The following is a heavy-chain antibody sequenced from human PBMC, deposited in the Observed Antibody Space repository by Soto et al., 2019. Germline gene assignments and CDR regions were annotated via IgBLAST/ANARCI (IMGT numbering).Heavy chain of an antibody. CDR2: IYYSGST. CDR3: ARVLRHLGSLDY. J-gene: IGHJ4*02. V-gene: IGHV4-31*03. D-gene: IGHD5-12*01. CDR1: GGSISSGGYY. Sequence: SETLSLTCTVSGGSISSGGYYWSWIRQYPGKGLEWIGYIYYSGSTYYNPSLKSRVTISVDTSKNQFSLKLSSVTAADTTVYYCARVLRHLGSLDYWGQGTLVTVSS.